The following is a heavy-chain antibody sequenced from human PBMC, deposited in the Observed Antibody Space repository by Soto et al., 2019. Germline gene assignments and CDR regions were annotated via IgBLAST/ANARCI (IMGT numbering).Heavy chain of an antibody. CDR3: ARVVVVPAAGIDY. V-gene: IGHV3-21*01. Sequence: EVQLVESGGGVVKPGGSLRLSCAASGFTFSSYSMNWVRQAPGKGLEWVSSISSSSSYIYYADSVKGRFTISRDNAKNSLYLQMNSLRAEDTAVYYCARVVVVPAAGIDYWGQGTLVTVSS. CDR1: GFTFSSYS. CDR2: ISSSSSYI. J-gene: IGHJ4*02. D-gene: IGHD2-2*01.